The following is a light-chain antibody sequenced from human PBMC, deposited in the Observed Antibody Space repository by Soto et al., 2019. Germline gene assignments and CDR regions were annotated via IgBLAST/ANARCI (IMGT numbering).Light chain of an antibody. CDR3: SSYTSATTYV. V-gene: IGLV2-14*01. CDR2: DVS. CDR1: SSVVGAYNY. Sequence: QSVLTQPASVSGSPGQSITISCTVTSSVVGAYNYDSWYQQYPGEAPKVIIYDVSHRPAGVSNRFSGSKSGNTASLTISGLQTQDEADYYCSSYTSATTYVFGTGTKVTVL. J-gene: IGLJ1*01.